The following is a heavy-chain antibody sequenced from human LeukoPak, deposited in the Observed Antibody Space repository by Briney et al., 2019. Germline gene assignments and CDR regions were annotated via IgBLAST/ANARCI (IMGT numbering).Heavy chain of an antibody. Sequence: PGGSLRLSCAASGFTFSSYSMNWVRQAPGKGLEWVSSISSSSSYIYYADSVKGRFTISRDNVKNSLYLQMNSLRAEDTAVYYCARSMTTVTQFDYWGQGTLVTVSS. CDR1: GFTFSSYS. J-gene: IGHJ4*02. V-gene: IGHV3-21*01. D-gene: IGHD4-17*01. CDR2: ISSSSSYI. CDR3: ARSMTTVTQFDY.